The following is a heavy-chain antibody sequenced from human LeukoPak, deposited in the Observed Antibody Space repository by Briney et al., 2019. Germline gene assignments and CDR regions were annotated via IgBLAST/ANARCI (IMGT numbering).Heavy chain of an antibody. CDR2: IYYSGST. CDR1: GGSISSYY. D-gene: IGHD2-15*01. V-gene: IGHV4-59*01. J-gene: IGHJ4*02. Sequence: SETLPLTCTVCGGSISSYYWSWIRQPPGKGLEWIGYIYYSGSTNYNPSLKSRVTISVDTSKNQFSLKLSSVTAADTAVYYCARGRPYCSAGSCYVDWGQGTLVTVSS. CDR3: ARGRPYCSAGSCYVD.